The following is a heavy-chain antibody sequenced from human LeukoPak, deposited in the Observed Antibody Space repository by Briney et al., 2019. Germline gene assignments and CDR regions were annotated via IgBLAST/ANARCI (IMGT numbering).Heavy chain of an antibody. D-gene: IGHD6-19*01. CDR3: ARGIAVAANWFDL. J-gene: IGHJ5*02. CDR1: GGSISSSGNY. CDR2: ISYSGST. V-gene: IGHV4-39*01. Sequence: SETLSLTCTVSGGSISSSGNYCGWIRQPPGKGLEWIGSISYSGSTYYNPSLKSRVTISVDTSKNQFSLKLSSVTAADTAVYHCARGIAVAANWFDLWGQGTLVTVSS.